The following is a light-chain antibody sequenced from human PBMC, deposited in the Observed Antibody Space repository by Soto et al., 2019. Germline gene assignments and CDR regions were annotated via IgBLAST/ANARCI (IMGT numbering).Light chain of an antibody. J-gene: IGKJ2*01. V-gene: IGKV1-5*01. CDR2: DAS. CDR3: QQYSGPLHA. Sequence: DIQMTQSPSTLSESVGDRVTISCRASQSINSRLAWYQQKPWKVPKVLIYDASTLESGVAARFSGSGSGKELTLTISSVQPEDFANYYCQQYSGPLHAFGQGTKLEI. CDR1: QSINSR.